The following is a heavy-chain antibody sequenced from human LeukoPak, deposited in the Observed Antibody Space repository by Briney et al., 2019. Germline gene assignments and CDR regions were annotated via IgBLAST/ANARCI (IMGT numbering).Heavy chain of an antibody. CDR3: ARLRDSTGYHFDY. CDR2: IYYSGST. J-gene: IGHJ4*02. D-gene: IGHD3-22*01. Sequence: SETLSLTCTVSGGSINGYYWSWIRQPPGEGLEWIGDIYYSGSTNYNPSLKSRVTMSVDTSKKQLSLNLRSVTAADTAVYYCARLRDSTGYHFDYWGQGTLVTVSS. V-gene: IGHV4-59*01. CDR1: GGSINGYY.